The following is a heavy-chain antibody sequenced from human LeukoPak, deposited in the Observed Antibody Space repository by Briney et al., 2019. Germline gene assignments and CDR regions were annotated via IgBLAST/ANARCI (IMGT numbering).Heavy chain of an antibody. V-gene: IGHV4-4*07. CDR3: ARQSSSSGSTAFDI. J-gene: IGHJ3*02. CDR1: GGSISSYY. Sequence: PSETLSLTCTVSGGSISSYYWSWIRQPAGKGLEWIGRIYTSGSTNYNPSLKSRVTMSVDTSKNQFSLKLSSVTAADTAVYYCARQSSSSGSTAFDIWGQGTMATVSS. D-gene: IGHD6-6*01. CDR2: IYTSGST.